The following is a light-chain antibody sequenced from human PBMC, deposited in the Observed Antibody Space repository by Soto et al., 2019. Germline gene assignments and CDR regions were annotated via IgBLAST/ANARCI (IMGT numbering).Light chain of an antibody. V-gene: IGKV3-15*01. CDR1: QGVSSN. CDR2: GAS. Sequence: EIVMTQSPATLSVYTGERATLSCRASQGVSSNFAWYQQKPGQAPRLLIYGASTRATGIPARFSGSGSGTEFTLTISSLLSEDYAVYYCHQYYNWPPWTFGQGTKVDIK. J-gene: IGKJ1*01. CDR3: HQYYNWPPWT.